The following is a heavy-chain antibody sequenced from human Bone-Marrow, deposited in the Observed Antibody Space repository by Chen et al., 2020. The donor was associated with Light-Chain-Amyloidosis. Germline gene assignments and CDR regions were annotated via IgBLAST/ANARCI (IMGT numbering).Heavy chain of an antibody. CDR2: IIPILSTA. V-gene: IGHV1-69*01. J-gene: IGHJ4*02. CDR1: GGTFSSYA. Sequence: QGQLVKSGAEVKKPGSSAKDSCKASGGTFSSYAISWVRQAPGQGLEWMGGIIPILSTANYAQKFQGRVTITADESTSTAYMELSSLRSEDTAVYYCARVDDSSGYWGQGTLVTVSS. CDR3: ARVDDSSGY. D-gene: IGHD3-22*01.